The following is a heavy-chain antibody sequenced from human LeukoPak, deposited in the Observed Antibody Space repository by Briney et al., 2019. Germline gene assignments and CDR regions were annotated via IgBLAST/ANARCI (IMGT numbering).Heavy chain of an antibody. Sequence: SETLSLTCTVSGGSISSYYWSWIRQPPGKGLEWIGCIYYSGSTNYNPSLKSRVTISVDTSKNQFSLKLSSVTAADTAVYYCARTIAVAVVDYWGQGTLVTVSS. D-gene: IGHD6-19*01. CDR3: ARTIAVAVVDY. J-gene: IGHJ4*02. CDR1: GGSISSYY. V-gene: IGHV4-59*01. CDR2: IYYSGST.